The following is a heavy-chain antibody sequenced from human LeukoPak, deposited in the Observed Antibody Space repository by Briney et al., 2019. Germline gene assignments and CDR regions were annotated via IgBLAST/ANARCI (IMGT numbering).Heavy chain of an antibody. CDR3: ASGDYGDYVFFD. J-gene: IGHJ4*02. V-gene: IGHV4-61*01. CDR1: GGSVSSGSYY. D-gene: IGHD4-17*01. Sequence: SETLSLTCTVSGGSVSSGSYYWSWIRQPPGKGLEWIGHIYYSGSTNYNPSLKSRVTISVDTSKNQFSLKLSSVTAADTAVYYCASGDYGDYVFFDWGQGTLVTVSS. CDR2: IYYSGST.